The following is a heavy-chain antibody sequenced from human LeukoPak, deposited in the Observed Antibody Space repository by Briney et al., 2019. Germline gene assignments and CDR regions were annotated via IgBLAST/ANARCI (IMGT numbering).Heavy chain of an antibody. D-gene: IGHD2-2*01. V-gene: IGHV3-49*04. CDR1: GFTFGDYA. Sequence: GGSLRLSCTASGFTFGDYAMSWVRQAPGKGLEWVGFIRSKAYGGTTEYAASVKGRFTISRDDSKSIAYLQMNSLKTEDTAVYYCTRVVPAAIGDYWGQGTLVTVPS. J-gene: IGHJ4*02. CDR2: IRSKAYGGTT. CDR3: TRVVPAAIGDY.